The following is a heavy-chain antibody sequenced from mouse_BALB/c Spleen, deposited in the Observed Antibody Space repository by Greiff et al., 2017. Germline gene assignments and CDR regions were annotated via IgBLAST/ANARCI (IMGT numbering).Heavy chain of an antibody. CDR2: INPSSGYT. J-gene: IGHJ2*01. CDR1: GYTFTSYT. CDR3: ARYDTATDFDY. V-gene: IGHV1-4*02. Sequence: VQLQQSAAELARPGASVKMSCKASGYTFTSYTMHWVKQRPGQGLEWIGYINPSSGYTEYNQKFKDKTTLTADKSSSTAYMQLSSLTSEDSAVYYCARYDTATDFDYWGQGTTLTVSS. D-gene: IGHD1-2*01.